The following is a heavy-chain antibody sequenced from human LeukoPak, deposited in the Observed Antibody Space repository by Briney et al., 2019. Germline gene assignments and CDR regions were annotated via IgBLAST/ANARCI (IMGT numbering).Heavy chain of an antibody. V-gene: IGHV3-11*06. Sequence: GGSLRLSCAASGFTFSDYYMSWIRQAPGKGLEWVSYISSASSYTNYADSVKGRFTISRDNAKNSLYLQMNSLRAEDTAVYYCARGRYCSGGRCYSDFDYWGQGTLVTVSS. CDR1: GFTFSDYY. J-gene: IGHJ4*02. CDR2: ISSASSYT. CDR3: ARGRYCSGGRCYSDFDY. D-gene: IGHD2-15*01.